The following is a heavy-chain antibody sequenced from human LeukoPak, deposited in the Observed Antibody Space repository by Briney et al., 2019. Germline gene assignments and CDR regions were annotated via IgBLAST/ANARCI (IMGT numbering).Heavy chain of an antibody. CDR2: INPNSGGT. CDR1: GYTFTGYY. CDR3: AREDSRPYCSGGSCSDDAFDI. Sequence: ASVKVSCKASGYTFTGYYMHWVRQAPGQGVEWMGRINPNSGGTDYAQRFQGRVTMTRDTSISTAYMELSRLRSDDTAVYYCAREDSRPYCSGGSCSDDAFDIWGQGTMVTVSS. V-gene: IGHV1-2*06. J-gene: IGHJ3*02. D-gene: IGHD2-15*01.